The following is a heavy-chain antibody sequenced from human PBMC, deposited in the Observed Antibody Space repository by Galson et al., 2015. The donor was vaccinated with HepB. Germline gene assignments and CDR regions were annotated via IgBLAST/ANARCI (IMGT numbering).Heavy chain of an antibody. CDR1: GFTFSSYA. D-gene: IGHD2-2*01. CDR2: ISGSGGST. CDR3: AKDRLRYQLPTPPFDY. Sequence: SLRLSCAASGFTFSSYAMSWVRQAPGKGLEWVSAISGSGGSTYYADSVKGRFTISRDNSKNTLYLQMNSLRAEDTAVYYCAKDRLRYQLPTPPFDYWGQGTLVTVSS. V-gene: IGHV3-23*01. J-gene: IGHJ4*02.